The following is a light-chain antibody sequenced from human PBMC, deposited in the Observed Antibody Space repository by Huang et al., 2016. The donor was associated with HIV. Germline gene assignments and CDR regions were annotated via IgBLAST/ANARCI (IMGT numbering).Light chain of an antibody. CDR1: QSVGNY. J-gene: IGKJ4*01. Sequence: IVLTQSPATLSWYPGERVTLSCRASQSVGNYIAWYQQHPGQSPRLLIDDTSNRATGTPVRFSGSGAGTDFLLTISNLESEDFALYYCQQRSSGVTFGGGTKVQVK. CDR3: QQRSSGVT. CDR2: DTS. V-gene: IGKV3-11*01.